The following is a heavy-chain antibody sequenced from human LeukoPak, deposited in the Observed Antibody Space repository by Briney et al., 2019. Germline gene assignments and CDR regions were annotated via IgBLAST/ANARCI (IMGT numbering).Heavy chain of an antibody. V-gene: IGHV3-48*01. J-gene: IGHJ4*02. D-gene: IGHD6-13*01. Sequence: GGSLRLSCAASGVTFSSYSMNWVRQAPGKGPEWVSYISSSSSTIYYADSVKGRFSISRDNAKNSLYLQMNSLRAEDTAVYYCARFSSSWIYYFDYWGQGTLVTVSS. CDR1: GVTFSSYS. CDR3: ARFSSSWIYYFDY. CDR2: ISSSSSTI.